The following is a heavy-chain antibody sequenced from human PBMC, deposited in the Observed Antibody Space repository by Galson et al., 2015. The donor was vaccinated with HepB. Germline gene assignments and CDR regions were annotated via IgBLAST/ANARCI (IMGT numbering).Heavy chain of an antibody. Sequence: QSGAEVKKPGESLKISCKGSGYSFTSYWIGWVRQMPGKGLEWMGIIYPGDSDTRYSPSFQGQVTISADKSISTAYLQWSSLKASDTAMYYCARPYCSSTSCYAGGYYFDYWGQGTLVTVSS. CDR3: ARPYCSSTSCYAGGYYFDY. V-gene: IGHV5-51*03. CDR1: GYSFTSYW. CDR2: IYPGDSDT. D-gene: IGHD2-2*01. J-gene: IGHJ4*02.